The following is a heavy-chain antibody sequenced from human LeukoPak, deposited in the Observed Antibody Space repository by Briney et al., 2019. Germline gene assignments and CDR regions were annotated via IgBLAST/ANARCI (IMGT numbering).Heavy chain of an antibody. V-gene: IGHV1-18*01. D-gene: IGHD3-22*01. Sequence: ASVKVSCKASGYTFTSYGFTWVRQAPGQGLEWMGWISAYNGNTNYAQNLQGRVTMTTDTSTSTAYMELRSLRSDDTAVYYCARAYYYDSSGYWKSYFDYWGQGTLVTVSS. CDR3: ARAYYYDSSGYWKSYFDY. J-gene: IGHJ4*02. CDR2: ISAYNGNT. CDR1: GYTFTSYG.